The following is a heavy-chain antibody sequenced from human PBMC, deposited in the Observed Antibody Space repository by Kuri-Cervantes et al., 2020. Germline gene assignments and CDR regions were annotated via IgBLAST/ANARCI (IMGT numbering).Heavy chain of an antibody. CDR1: GGSISSGGYY. CDR2: ISGSGGSI. J-gene: IGHJ4*02. Sequence: GGSLRLSCTVSGGSISSGGYYWSWIRQHPGKGLEWVSAISGSGGSIYYADSVKGRFTISRDNAKNSLYLQMNSLRAEDTAVYYCARAGEILTGELEDYYFDYWGQGTLVTVSS. V-gene: IGHV3-11*04. D-gene: IGHD3-9*01. CDR3: ARAGEILTGELEDYYFDY.